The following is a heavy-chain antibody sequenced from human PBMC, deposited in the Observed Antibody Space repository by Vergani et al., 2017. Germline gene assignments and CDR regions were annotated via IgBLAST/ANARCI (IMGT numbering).Heavy chain of an antibody. CDR1: GFTFSNAW. D-gene: IGHD4-17*01. J-gene: IGHJ4*02. CDR3: TTGPDYGDYIPDY. CDR2: IKSKTDGGTT. V-gene: IGHV3-15*07. Sequence: EVQLVESGGGLVKPGGSLRLSCAASGFTFSNAWMNWVRQAPGKGLELVGRIKSKTDGGTTDYAAPVKGRFTISRDDSKNTLYLQMNSLKTEDTAVYYCTTGPDYGDYIPDYWGQGTLVTVSS.